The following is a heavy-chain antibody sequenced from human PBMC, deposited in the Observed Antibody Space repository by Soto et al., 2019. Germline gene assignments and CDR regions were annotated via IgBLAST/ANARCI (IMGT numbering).Heavy chain of an antibody. Sequence: ASVKVSCKASGCTFTSYGISWVRQAPGQGLEWMGWISAYNGNTNYAQKLQGRVTMTTDTSTSTAYMELRSLRSDDTAVYYCARDYDFWSGPDDYYYYGMDVWGQGTTVTVSS. V-gene: IGHV1-18*04. J-gene: IGHJ6*02. CDR2: ISAYNGNT. CDR1: GCTFTSYG. D-gene: IGHD3-3*01. CDR3: ARDYDFWSGPDDYYYYGMDV.